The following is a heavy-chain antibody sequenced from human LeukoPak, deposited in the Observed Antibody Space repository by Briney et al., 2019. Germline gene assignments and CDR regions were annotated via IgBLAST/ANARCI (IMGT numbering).Heavy chain of an antibody. CDR3: ARDGKAYDYYYYYMDV. CDR1: GGTFSSYA. D-gene: IGHD4-23*01. Sequence: SVKVSCKASGGTFSSYAISWVRQAPGQGLEWMGEIIPIFGTANYAQKFQGRVTITANESTSTAYMELSSLRSEDTAVYYCARDGKAYDYYYYYMDVWGKGTTVTVSS. J-gene: IGHJ6*03. CDR2: IIPIFGTA. V-gene: IGHV1-69*13.